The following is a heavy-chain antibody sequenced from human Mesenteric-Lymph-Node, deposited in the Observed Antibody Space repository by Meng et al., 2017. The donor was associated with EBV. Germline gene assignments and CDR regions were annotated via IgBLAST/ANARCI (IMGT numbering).Heavy chain of an antibody. CDR3: AIRIAVNY. CDR2: IKSKGDGGAT. Sequence: EVQLGGSGGGWVKPGGSLRLSCAASGFAFNNAWMTWVRQAPGKGLEWVGRIKSKGDGGATEYAAPVKGRFTISRDNSKNTLYLQMNSLRAEDTAVYYCAIRIAVNYWGQGTLVTVSS. V-gene: IGHV3-15*01. CDR1: GFAFNNAW. D-gene: IGHD6-19*01. J-gene: IGHJ4*02.